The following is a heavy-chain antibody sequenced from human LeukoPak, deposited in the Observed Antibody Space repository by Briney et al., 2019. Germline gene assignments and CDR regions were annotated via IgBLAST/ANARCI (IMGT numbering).Heavy chain of an antibody. CDR2: IYTSGST. D-gene: IGHD3-9*01. V-gene: IGHV4-4*09. J-gene: IGHJ5*02. Sequence: SETLSLTCTVSGGSISSYHWSWIRQPPGKGLEWIGYIYTSGSTNYNPSLKSRVTISVDTSKNQFSLKLSSVTAADTAVYYCARMHYDILTGYYRGIWFDPWGQGTLVTVSS. CDR3: ARMHYDILTGYYRGIWFDP. CDR1: GGSISSYH.